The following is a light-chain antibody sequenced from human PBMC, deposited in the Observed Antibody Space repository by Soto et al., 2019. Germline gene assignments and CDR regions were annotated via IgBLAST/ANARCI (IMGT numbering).Light chain of an antibody. CDR3: QHYNSYPLT. Sequence: DIQMTQSPSTLSASVGDRVTITCRANQSISSWLAWYQQKPGKAPKVLIYKASSLERGVPARFSGSGSGTEFTLTISSLQPDDSATYYCQHYNSYPLTFGGGTKVEI. J-gene: IGKJ4*01. CDR1: QSISSW. CDR2: KAS. V-gene: IGKV1-5*03.